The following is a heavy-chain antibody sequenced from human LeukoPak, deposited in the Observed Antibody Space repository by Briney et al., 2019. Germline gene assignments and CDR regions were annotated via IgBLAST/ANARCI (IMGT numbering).Heavy chain of an antibody. CDR1: GFTFSSYA. V-gene: IGHV3-23*01. Sequence: PGGSLRLSCVASGFTFSSYAMSWVRQAPGKGLGWVSAISGSGGSTYYADSVKGRFTISRDNSKNTLYLQMNSLRAEDTAVYYCAKGGLRFLEWLLDYWGQGTLVTVSS. CDR2: ISGSGGST. J-gene: IGHJ4*02. CDR3: AKGGLRFLEWLLDY. D-gene: IGHD3-3*01.